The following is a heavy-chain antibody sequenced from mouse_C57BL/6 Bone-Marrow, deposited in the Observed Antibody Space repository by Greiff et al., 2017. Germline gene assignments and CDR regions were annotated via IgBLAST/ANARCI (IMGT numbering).Heavy chain of an antibody. CDR3: ARNGYYNWYFDV. V-gene: IGHV1-81*01. J-gene: IGHJ1*03. D-gene: IGHD2-3*01. CDR1: GYTFTSYG. Sequence: VQLQQSGAELARPGASVKLSCKASGYTFTSYGISWVKQRTGQGLEWIGEIYPRSGNTYYNEKFKGKATLTADKSSSTAYMELRSLTSEDSAVYFCARNGYYNWYFDVWGTGTTVTVSS. CDR2: IYPRSGNT.